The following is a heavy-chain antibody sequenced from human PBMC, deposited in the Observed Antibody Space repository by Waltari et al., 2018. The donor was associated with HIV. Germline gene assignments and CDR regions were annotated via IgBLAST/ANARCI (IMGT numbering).Heavy chain of an antibody. Sequence: QVHLVESGGGVVQPGRSLRLSCATAGLTFGSYGRHWVRQAPGKGLEWMAVISYDGGTKYYADSVKGRFIISRDNSRNTLYLQLSTLRPEDTALYFCVKAKVVSAYYYSLEYWGQGTLVTVSS. CDR1: GLTFGSYG. CDR2: ISYDGGTK. J-gene: IGHJ4*02. CDR3: VKAKVVSAYYYSLEY. D-gene: IGHD3-22*01. V-gene: IGHV3-30*18.